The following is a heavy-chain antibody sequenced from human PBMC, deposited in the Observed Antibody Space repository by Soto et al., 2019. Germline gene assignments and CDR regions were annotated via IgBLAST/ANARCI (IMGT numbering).Heavy chain of an antibody. CDR2: INTYNGNT. D-gene: IGHD3-16*01. Sequence: QVQLLQSGAEVKNPGASVKVSCKASGYTFTRYGIGWARQAPGQGLEWRGWINTYNGNTNYAQNVQGRVTLTTETSTSTAYMELRSLRSNDTAIYYCAMVDVYVTPSPQDVWGQGTTVIVSS. V-gene: IGHV1-18*01. CDR1: GYTFTRYG. J-gene: IGHJ6*02. CDR3: AMVDVYVTPSPQDV.